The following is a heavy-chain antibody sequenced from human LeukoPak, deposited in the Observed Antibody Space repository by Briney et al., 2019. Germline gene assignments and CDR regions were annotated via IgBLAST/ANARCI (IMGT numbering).Heavy chain of an antibody. V-gene: IGHV3-23*01. CDR2: ISGSGGST. CDR1: GFTLSSYA. CDR3: AKDAYYYGSGSLTFDY. D-gene: IGHD3-10*01. J-gene: IGHJ4*02. Sequence: GGSLRLSCAASGFTLSSYAMSSVLQAPGKGLESVSAISGSGGSTYYADSVKGRFTISRDNSKNTLYLQMNSLRAEDTAVYYCAKDAYYYGSGSLTFDYWGQGTLVTVSS.